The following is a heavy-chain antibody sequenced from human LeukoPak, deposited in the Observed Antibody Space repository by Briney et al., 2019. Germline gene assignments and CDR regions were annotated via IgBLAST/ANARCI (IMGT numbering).Heavy chain of an antibody. V-gene: IGHV3-23*01. CDR2: ITGSVGST. CDR3: AKSNGYDFWSGYYDY. D-gene: IGHD3-3*01. Sequence: GRTLRLSCAASGFTFSSYCMSWVRQAPGEGLEWGSAITGSVGSTYYTDSVKGRFPISRDNSKNTLYLQMNSLRVEDTAVYYCAKSNGYDFWSGYYDYWGQGTLVTVS. J-gene: IGHJ4*02. CDR1: GFTFSSYC.